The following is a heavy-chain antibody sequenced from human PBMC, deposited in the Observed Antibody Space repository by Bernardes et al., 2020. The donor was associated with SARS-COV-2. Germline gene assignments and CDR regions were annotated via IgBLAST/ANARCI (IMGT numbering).Heavy chain of an antibody. Sequence: SETLSLTCTVSGGSISSGGYYWSWIRQHPGKGLEWIGYIYYSGSTYYNPSLKSRVTISVDTSKNQFSLKLSSVTAADTAVYYCARDGATTVTDYYGMDVWGQGTTVTVSS. J-gene: IGHJ6*02. D-gene: IGHD4-4*01. CDR1: GGSISSGGYY. CDR2: IYYSGST. V-gene: IGHV4-31*03. CDR3: ARDGATTVTDYYGMDV.